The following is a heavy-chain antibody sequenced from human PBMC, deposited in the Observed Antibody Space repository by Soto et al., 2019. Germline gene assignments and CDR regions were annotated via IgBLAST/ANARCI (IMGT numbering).Heavy chain of an antibody. J-gene: IGHJ4*02. CDR3: ARDLRNSYFGSRSDYFDY. CDR2: IWYDGSNQ. V-gene: IGHV3-33*01. D-gene: IGHD3-9*01. Sequence: PGGSLRLSCAASGFTFNRHGMHWVRRAPGKGLEWVAVIWYDGSNQYYVDSVKGRFTISRDNSKNMVYLQMNSLRAEDTAVYYFARDLRNSYFGSRSDYFDYWGQGTLVTAPQ. CDR1: GFTFNRHG.